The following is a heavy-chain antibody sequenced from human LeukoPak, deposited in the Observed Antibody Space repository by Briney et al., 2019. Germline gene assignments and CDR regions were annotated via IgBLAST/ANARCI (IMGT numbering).Heavy chain of an antibody. D-gene: IGHD6-13*01. J-gene: IGHJ5*02. CDR3: AKEGYSSTTYNWFDP. CDR1: GFTFSSYA. V-gene: IGHV3-23*01. CDR2: ISGSGGST. Sequence: GGSLRLFCAASGFTFSSYAMSWVRQAPGKGLECVSAISGSGGSTYYADSVKGRFTISRDNSMNTLYLQMNSLRAEDTAVYYCAKEGYSSTTYNWFDPWGQGTLVTVSS.